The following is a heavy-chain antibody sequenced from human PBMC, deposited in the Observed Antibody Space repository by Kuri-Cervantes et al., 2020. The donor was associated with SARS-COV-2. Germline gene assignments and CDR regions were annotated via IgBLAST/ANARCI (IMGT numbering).Heavy chain of an antibody. CDR1: GFTFSGYA. D-gene: IGHD1-26*01. Sequence: GESLKISCAASGFTFSGYAMHWVRQAPGKGLEWVAVISYDGSNKYYADSVKGRFTISRDNSKNTLYLQMNSLRAEDTAVYYCAKGVGATRWGQGTLVTVSS. J-gene: IGHJ4*02. CDR3: AKGVGATR. CDR2: ISYDGSNK. V-gene: IGHV3-30-3*01.